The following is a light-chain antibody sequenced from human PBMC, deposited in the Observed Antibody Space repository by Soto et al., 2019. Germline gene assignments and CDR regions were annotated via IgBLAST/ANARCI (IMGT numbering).Light chain of an antibody. CDR1: QSISSY. Sequence: DIQMTQSPSSLSASVGDRVTITCRASQSISSYLNWYQQKPGKAPKLLIYAASSLQSGVPSRFSGSGSGTDFTLTISSLQPEDCATYYCQQSFSTPYTFGQGTKLDI. CDR3: QQSFSTPYT. V-gene: IGKV1-39*01. J-gene: IGKJ2*01. CDR2: AAS.